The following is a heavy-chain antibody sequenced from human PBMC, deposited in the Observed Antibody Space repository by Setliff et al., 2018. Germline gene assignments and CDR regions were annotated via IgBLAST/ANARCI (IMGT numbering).Heavy chain of an antibody. J-gene: IGHJ4*02. D-gene: IGHD3-10*01. CDR3: ARSLGSGSYYNSRPFYSDY. V-gene: IGHV4-61*09. CDR2: IDPSGNT. CDR1: GGSISGGTNY. Sequence: PSETLSLTCTVSGGSISGGTNYWSWIRQPAGRGLEWIGHIDPSGNTNYQPSLKSRVTISGDTSKNQFSLKLTSVTAADTAVYYCARSLGSGSYYNSRPFYSDYWGQGTLVTVSS.